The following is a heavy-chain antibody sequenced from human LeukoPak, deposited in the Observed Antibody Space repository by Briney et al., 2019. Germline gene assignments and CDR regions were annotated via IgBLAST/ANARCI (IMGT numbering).Heavy chain of an antibody. CDR3: GRSVVVTAPFDY. V-gene: IGHV1-69*02. Sequence: SVKVSCKASGGTFSSYTISWGRQAPGQGLERVGRSIPILGIANYAQKFQGRVTITADKSTSTAYMELSSLRSEDTAVYYCGRSVVVTAPFDYWGEGTLVTVSS. CDR1: GGTFSSYT. D-gene: IGHD2-21*02. J-gene: IGHJ4*02. CDR2: SIPILGIA.